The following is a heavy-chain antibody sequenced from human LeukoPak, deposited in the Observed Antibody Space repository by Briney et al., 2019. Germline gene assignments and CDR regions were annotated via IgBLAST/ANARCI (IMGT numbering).Heavy chain of an antibody. J-gene: IGHJ4*02. V-gene: IGHV3-74*01. D-gene: IGHD3-22*01. CDR2: VNSDGSST. Sequence: GGSLRLSCAASGFTFSNYWMHWVRQAPGKGLVWVARVNSDGSSTSYADSVKGRFTISRDNAKNTLYLQMNSLRAEDTAVYYCARGENYDSSGYGKLDYWGQGTLVTVSS. CDR1: GFTFSNYW. CDR3: ARGENYDSSGYGKLDY.